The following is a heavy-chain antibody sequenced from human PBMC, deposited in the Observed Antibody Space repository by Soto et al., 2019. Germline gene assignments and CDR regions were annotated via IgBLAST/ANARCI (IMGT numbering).Heavy chain of an antibody. D-gene: IGHD3-9*01. V-gene: IGHV4-39*01. CDR1: GDSISNSRFY. Sequence: SETLSLTCSVSGDSISNSRFYWAWIRQPPGKGLEWIGEIYQSGSAYYNPSLKSRVTISIDTSKNQFSLKLSSVTAADTAVYYCARHPHNDILTWGFDYWGQGTLVTVSS. CDR2: IYQSGSA. J-gene: IGHJ4*02. CDR3: ARHPHNDILTWGFDY.